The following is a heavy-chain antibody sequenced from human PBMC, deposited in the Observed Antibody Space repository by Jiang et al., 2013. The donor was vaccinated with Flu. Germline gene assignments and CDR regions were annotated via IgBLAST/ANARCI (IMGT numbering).Heavy chain of an antibody. CDR1: GGSISSSSYY. CDR2: IYYSGST. D-gene: IGHD3-10*01. J-gene: IGHJ4*02. Sequence: LLKPSETLSLTCTVSGGSISSSSYYWGWIRQPPGKGLEWIGSIYYSGSTYYNPSLRSRVTISVDTSKNQFSLKLSSVTAADTAVYYCARRVPGVKRSYYFDYWGQGTLVTVSS. V-gene: IGHV4-39*01. CDR3: ARRVPGVKRSYYFDY.